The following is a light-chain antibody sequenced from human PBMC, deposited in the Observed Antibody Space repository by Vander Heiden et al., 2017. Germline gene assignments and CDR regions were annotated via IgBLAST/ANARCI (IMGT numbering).Light chain of an antibody. CDR1: QSVSSY. J-gene: IGKJ5*01. Sequence: PGEGATLSCRASQSVSSYLAWYQQNPGQAPRLLIYDASKRATGIPARFSGSASGTDFTLTISSLEPEDFAVYYCQQRSNWPITFGQGTRLEIK. V-gene: IGKV3-11*01. CDR3: QQRSNWPIT. CDR2: DAS.